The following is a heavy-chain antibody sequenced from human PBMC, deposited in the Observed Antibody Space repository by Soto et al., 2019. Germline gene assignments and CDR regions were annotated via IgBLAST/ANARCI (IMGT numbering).Heavy chain of an antibody. Sequence: QVQLVQSGAEVKKPGASVKVSCKASGYTFTGYFMHWVRQAPGQGLEWMGWINPNSGGTNYAQKFQGWVTMTRDTSISTAYMELSRLRSDETAVYYCARDVSSGWYGGFDPWGQGTLVTVSS. CDR2: INPNSGGT. V-gene: IGHV1-2*04. CDR3: ARDVSSGWYGGFDP. CDR1: GYTFTGYF. D-gene: IGHD6-19*01. J-gene: IGHJ5*02.